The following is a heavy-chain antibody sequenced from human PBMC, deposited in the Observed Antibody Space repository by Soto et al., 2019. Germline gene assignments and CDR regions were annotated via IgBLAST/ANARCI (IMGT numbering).Heavy chain of an antibody. V-gene: IGHV3-30*18. CDR3: AKVPTREDYYGMDV. Sequence: QVQLVESGGGVVQPGRSLRLSCAASGFTFSSYGMHWVRQAPGKGLEWVAGISYDGNNKYYADSVKGRFTISRDNSKNTLYLQMNGLRAEDTAVYYCAKVPTREDYYGMDVWGQGTTVTVPS. CDR2: ISYDGNNK. J-gene: IGHJ6*02. CDR1: GFTFSSYG.